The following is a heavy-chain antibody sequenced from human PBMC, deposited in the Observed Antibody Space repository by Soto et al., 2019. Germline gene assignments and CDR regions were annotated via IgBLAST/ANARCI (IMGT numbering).Heavy chain of an antibody. CDR3: ARESDSGSSYFDY. D-gene: IGHD3-10*01. Sequence: AETLSLTCTVSVGSVSSGSYYWSWIRQPPGKGLEWIGYIYNSGSTNYNPSLKSRVTISVDTSKNHFSLRMSSVTAADTAVYYCARESDSGSSYFDYWGRGNLVPVSS. J-gene: IGHJ4*02. V-gene: IGHV4-61*03. CDR1: VGSVSSGSYY. CDR2: IYNSGST.